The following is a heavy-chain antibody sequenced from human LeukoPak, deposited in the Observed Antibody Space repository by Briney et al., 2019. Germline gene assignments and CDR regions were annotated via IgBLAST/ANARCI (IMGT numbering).Heavy chain of an antibody. V-gene: IGHV3-30*02. J-gene: IGHJ4*02. CDR1: GFTFSSYG. CDR2: IRYDGSNQ. D-gene: IGHD6-19*01. Sequence: QAGGSLRLSCAASGFTFSSYGMHWVRQAPGKGLEWVAFIRYDGSNQYYADSVKGRFPISRDSSKNTLYLQMNSLRGDDTAVYYCAKDMGYNTGWTRFDYWGQGTLVTVSS. CDR3: AKDMGYNTGWTRFDY.